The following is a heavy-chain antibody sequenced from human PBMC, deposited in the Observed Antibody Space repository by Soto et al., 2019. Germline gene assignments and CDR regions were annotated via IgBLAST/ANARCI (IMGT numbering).Heavy chain of an antibody. D-gene: IGHD3-10*01. CDR1: GLTFSIYA. CDR2: ISGSGGST. J-gene: IGHJ4*02. CDR3: ATHLTSGLGDY. Sequence: EVQLLESGGDLIQPGGSLRLSCAASGLTFSIYAMSWVRQAPGKGLEWVSAISGSGGSTYYADSVKGRFTISRDNSKNTLFLQMNSLRAEDTAVYYCATHLTSGLGDYWGQGTLVTVSA. V-gene: IGHV3-23*01.